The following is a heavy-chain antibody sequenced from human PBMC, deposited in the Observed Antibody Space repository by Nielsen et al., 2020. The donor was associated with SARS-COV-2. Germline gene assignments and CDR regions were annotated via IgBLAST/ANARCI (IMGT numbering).Heavy chain of an antibody. CDR1: GFTFSSYG. Sequence: GESLKISCKASGFTFSSYGIHWVRQAPGKGLEWVAVIWYDGSIKYYGDSVRGRFIISRDNPKNTLSLQMSSLRVEDTATYYCARDRGGPSVLAYWGQGTLVTVSS. V-gene: IGHV3-33*08. CDR2: IWYDGSIK. CDR3: ARDRGGPSVLAY. D-gene: IGHD2-21*01. J-gene: IGHJ4*02.